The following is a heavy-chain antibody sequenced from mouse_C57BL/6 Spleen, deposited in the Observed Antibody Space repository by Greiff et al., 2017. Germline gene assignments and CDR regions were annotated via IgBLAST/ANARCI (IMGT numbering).Heavy chain of an antibody. J-gene: IGHJ2*01. D-gene: IGHD2-3*01. CDR2: IYPGDGDT. V-gene: IGHV1-80*01. CDR1: GYAFSSYW. CDR3: ARSKASYDGYGDDY. Sequence: QLQQSGAELVKPGASVKISCKASGYAFSSYWMNWVKQRPGKGLEWIGQIYPGDGDTNYNGKFKGKATLTADKSSSTAYMQLSSRTSEDAAVYFCARSKASYDGYGDDYWGQGTTLTVSS.